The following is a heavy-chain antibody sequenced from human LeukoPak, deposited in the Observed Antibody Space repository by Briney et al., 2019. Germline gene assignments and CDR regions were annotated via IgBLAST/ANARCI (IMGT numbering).Heavy chain of an antibody. Sequence: SETLSLTCTVSGDSISRSTYYWAWIRQPPGKGLEWIGSVYYGRSPYFNPALESRATISVDTSKNHFSLKMSSVTAADTAVYYCARSSGTGTFSYWGQGTLVTVSS. CDR2: VYYGRSP. CDR3: ARSSGTGTFSY. V-gene: IGHV4-39*02. D-gene: IGHD6-25*01. J-gene: IGHJ4*02. CDR1: GDSISRSTYY.